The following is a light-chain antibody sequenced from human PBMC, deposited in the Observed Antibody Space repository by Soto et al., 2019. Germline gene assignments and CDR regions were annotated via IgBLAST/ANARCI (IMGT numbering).Light chain of an antibody. CDR1: QSINAW. CDR3: QQYHRYST. J-gene: IGKJ1*01. Sequence: DIQMTQSPSTLSASVGDRVTITCRASQSINAWLAWYQQKPGKAPKLLIYDVSTLASGVPSRFSGSASGTEFTLTISNLESDDFASYYCQQYHRYSTFGQGTKVDNK. V-gene: IGKV1-5*01. CDR2: DVS.